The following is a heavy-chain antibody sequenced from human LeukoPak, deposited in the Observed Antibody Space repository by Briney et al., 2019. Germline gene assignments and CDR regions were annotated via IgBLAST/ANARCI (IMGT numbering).Heavy chain of an antibody. CDR3: AKDRGGGFDY. CDR2: ISASGGST. CDR1: GFTFSNYA. D-gene: IGHD3-10*01. V-gene: IGHV3-23*01. J-gene: IGHJ4*02. Sequence: GGSLRLSCAASGFTFSNYAMTWVRQTPGKGLEWVSIISASGGSTYYVDSVKGRFTISGDNSKNTLYLQMNSLRAEDPAVYYCAKDRGGGFDYWGQGTLVTVSS.